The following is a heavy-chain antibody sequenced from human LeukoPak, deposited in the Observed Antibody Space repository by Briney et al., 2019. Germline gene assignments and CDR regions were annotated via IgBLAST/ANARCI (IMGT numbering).Heavy chain of an antibody. CDR1: GGTFSSYA. D-gene: IGHD2-15*01. CDR2: IIPIFGTA. CDR3: ASWPLVVVAATTRYFDY. Sequence: ASVTVSCKASGGTFSSYAISWVRQAPGQGLEWMGGIIPIFGTANYAQKFPGRVTITADESTSTAYMELSSLRSEDTAVYYCASWPLVVVAATTRYFDYWGQGTLVTVSS. V-gene: IGHV1-69*13. J-gene: IGHJ4*02.